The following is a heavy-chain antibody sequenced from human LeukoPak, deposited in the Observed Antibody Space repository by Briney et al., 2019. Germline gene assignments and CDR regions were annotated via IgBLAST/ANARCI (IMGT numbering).Heavy chain of an antibody. D-gene: IGHD3-3*01. CDR2: ITYDGSNK. Sequence: GGSLRLSCAASGLTFSSYAMHWVRQAPGKGLEWVAVITYDGSNKYYADSVKGRFTISRDNSKNTLYLQMNSLRAEDTAVYYCARVGVRFLEWRYFDYWGQGTLVTVSS. CDR1: GLTFSSYA. V-gene: IGHV3-30*04. CDR3: ARVGVRFLEWRYFDY. J-gene: IGHJ4*02.